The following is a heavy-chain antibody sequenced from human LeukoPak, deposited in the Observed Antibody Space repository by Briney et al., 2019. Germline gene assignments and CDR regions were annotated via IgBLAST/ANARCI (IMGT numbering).Heavy chain of an antibody. V-gene: IGHV4-59*01. J-gene: IGHJ4*02. CDR2: IFYSGNT. Sequence: PSETLSLTCTVSGGSISSYYWSWIRQPPGKGLEWIGYIFYSGNTDYNPSLKSRVTISVDTSRNQFSLKLDSVTAVDTAVYYCARVFRRDGYFDYWGQGTLVTVSS. CDR3: ARVFRRDGYFDY. D-gene: IGHD5-24*01. CDR1: GGSISSYY.